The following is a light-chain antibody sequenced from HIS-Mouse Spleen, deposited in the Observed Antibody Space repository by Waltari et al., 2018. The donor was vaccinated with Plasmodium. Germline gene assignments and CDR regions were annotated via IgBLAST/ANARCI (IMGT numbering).Light chain of an antibody. J-gene: IGLJ3*02. Sequence: NFMLTQPHSVSESPGKTVTISCTGSSGSIARNYVQWYQHRTGSAPTTVIYEDNQRPSGVPDRFSGSIDSSSNSASLTISGLKTEDEADYYCQSYDSSNQVFGGGTKLTVL. CDR3: QSYDSSNQV. V-gene: IGLV6-57*02. CDR1: SGSIARNY. CDR2: EDN.